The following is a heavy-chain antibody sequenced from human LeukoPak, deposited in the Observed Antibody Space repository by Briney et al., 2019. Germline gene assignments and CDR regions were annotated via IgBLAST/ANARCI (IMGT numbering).Heavy chain of an antibody. Sequence: GRSLRLSCAASGFTFSSYAMHWVRQAPGKGLEWVAVISYDGSNKYYADSVKGRFTISRDNSKNTLYLQMNSLRAEDTAVYYCARDRSFGSFDYWGQGTLVTVSS. D-gene: IGHD6-6*01. CDR1: GFTFSSYA. J-gene: IGHJ4*02. CDR2: ISYDGSNK. CDR3: ARDRSFGSFDY. V-gene: IGHV3-30-3*01.